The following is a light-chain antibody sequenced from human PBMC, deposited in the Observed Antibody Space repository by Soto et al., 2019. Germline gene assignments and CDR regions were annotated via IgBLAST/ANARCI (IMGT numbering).Light chain of an antibody. CDR3: QSYDTTLRGLV. J-gene: IGLJ3*02. CDR2: DNI. Sequence: QSVLPQPPSVSGAPRPRVTISCTGSASNLGAKYAVHWYQHLPGTAPKLLISDNIHRPSGVPDRFSGSKSDTSASLAITGLQAEDEADYYCQSYDTTLRGLVFGGGTKLTVL. V-gene: IGLV1-40*01. CDR1: ASNLGAKYA.